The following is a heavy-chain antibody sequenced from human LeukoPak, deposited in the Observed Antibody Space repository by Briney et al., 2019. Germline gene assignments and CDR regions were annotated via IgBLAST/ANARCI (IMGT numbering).Heavy chain of an antibody. J-gene: IGHJ4*02. CDR3: ARVDCSGGSCYRPNFDY. CDR2: IYPGDSDT. Sequence: GESLKISCKGSGYSFTSYWIGWVRQMPGKGLEWTGIIYPGDSDTRYSPSFQGQVTISADKSISTAYLQWSSLKASDTAIYYCARVDCSGGSCYRPNFDYWGQGTLVTVSS. CDR1: GYSFTSYW. V-gene: IGHV5-51*01. D-gene: IGHD2-15*01.